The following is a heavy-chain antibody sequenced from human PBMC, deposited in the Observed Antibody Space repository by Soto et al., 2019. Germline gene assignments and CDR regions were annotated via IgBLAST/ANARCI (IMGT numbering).Heavy chain of an antibody. J-gene: IGHJ6*02. Sequence: GESLKISCKGSGYDFMKYWIIWVRQMPGKGLEWMGRIDPTDSDTNYSPSFQGHVTISVDKSISTAFLQWSSLQASDTAIYYCARRSITMTRTFNDMDVWGQGTTVTVSS. CDR2: IDPTDSDT. D-gene: IGHD3-22*01. CDR1: GYDFMKYW. CDR3: ARRSITMTRTFNDMDV. V-gene: IGHV5-10-1*01.